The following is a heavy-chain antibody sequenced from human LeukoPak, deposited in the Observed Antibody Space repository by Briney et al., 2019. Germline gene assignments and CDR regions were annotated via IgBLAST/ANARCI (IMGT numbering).Heavy chain of an antibody. V-gene: IGHV3-11*04. D-gene: IGHD3-9*01. CDR1: GFTFSDYY. CDR3: ATTHGDFDWLMYY. J-gene: IGHJ4*02. Sequence: GGSLRLSCAASGFTFSDYYMNWIRQAPGKGLEWVSYSSSAGTIYYADSVKGRFTISRDNAKNSLYLQMNSLRAEDTAVHYCATTHGDFDWLMYYWGQGTLVTVSS. CDR2: SSSAGTI.